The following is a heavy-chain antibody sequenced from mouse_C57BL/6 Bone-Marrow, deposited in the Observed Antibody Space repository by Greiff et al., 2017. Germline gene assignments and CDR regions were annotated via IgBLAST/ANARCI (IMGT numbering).Heavy chain of an antibody. CDR1: GYTFTSYW. CDR3: ARPYYSNYCDFDV. D-gene: IGHD2-5*01. Sequence: QVQLQQPGAELVKPGASVKMSCKASGYTFTSYWINWVKPRPGQGLEWIGEIYPGSGSTNYNEKFKSKATLTVDTSSSTAYMQLSSLTSDDSAVYYWARPYYSNYCDFDVWGTGTTVTVSS. CDR2: IYPGSGST. V-gene: IGHV1-55*01. J-gene: IGHJ1*03.